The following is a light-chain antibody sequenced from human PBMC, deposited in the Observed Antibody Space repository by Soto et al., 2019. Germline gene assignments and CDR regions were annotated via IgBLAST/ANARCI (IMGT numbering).Light chain of an antibody. CDR2: GSS. CDR3: QQNNNWPRT. J-gene: IGKJ1*01. CDR1: QSVNSD. Sequence: ETVMTQSPATLSVSPGERATLSCRASQSVNSDLAWYQKKPGQAPRLLIYGSSTRATGIPARFSGGGSGTEFTLTISSLQSEDFAAYYCQQNNNWPRTFGQGTKVEMK. V-gene: IGKV3-15*01.